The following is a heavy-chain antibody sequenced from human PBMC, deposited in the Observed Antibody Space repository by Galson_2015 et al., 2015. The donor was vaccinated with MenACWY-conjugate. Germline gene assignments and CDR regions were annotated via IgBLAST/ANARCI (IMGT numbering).Heavy chain of an antibody. CDR2: IYDDGRT. D-gene: IGHD2-2*01. CDR1: ELTVSSNY. V-gene: IGHV3-53*01. CDR3: ARYCSSNSCSHGGGGMDV. Sequence: SLRLPCAASELTVSSNYITWVRQAPGKGLEWVSAIYDDGRTNYADSVKGRFTISRDNSKNKVNLQMDCLRAEDTAVYYWARYCSSNSCSHGGGGMDVWGQGTTVPVSS. J-gene: IGHJ6*02.